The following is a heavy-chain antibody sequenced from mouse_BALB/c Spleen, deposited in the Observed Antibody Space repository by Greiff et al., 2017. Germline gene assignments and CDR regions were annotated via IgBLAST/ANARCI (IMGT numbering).Heavy chain of an antibody. V-gene: IGHV1-5*01. Sequence: VQLQQSGTVLARPGASVKMSCKASGYTFTSYWMHWVKQRPGQGLEWIGAIYPGNSDTSYNQKFKGKAKLTAVTSTSTAYMELSSLTNEDSAVYYCTREGGYYYAMDYWGQGTSVTVSS. CDR2: IYPGNSDT. J-gene: IGHJ4*01. CDR1: GYTFTSYW. CDR3: TREGGYYYAMDY.